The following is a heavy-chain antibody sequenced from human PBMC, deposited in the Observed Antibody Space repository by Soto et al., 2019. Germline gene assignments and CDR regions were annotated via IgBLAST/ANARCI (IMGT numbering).Heavy chain of an antibody. J-gene: IGHJ4*02. CDR3: AKDIHSGRHHLGADY. CDR2: ISNDGNDK. Sequence: QVQVVESGGGVVQSGRSLRLSCAASGFTFSSYGMHWVRQAPGKGLEWVAVISNDGNDKYYIDSVKGRFTISRDNSKNTLYLQMNTLSTEDTALYYCAKDIHSGRHHLGADYWGQGTLVTVSS. CDR1: GFTFSSYG. V-gene: IGHV3-30*18. D-gene: IGHD1-26*01.